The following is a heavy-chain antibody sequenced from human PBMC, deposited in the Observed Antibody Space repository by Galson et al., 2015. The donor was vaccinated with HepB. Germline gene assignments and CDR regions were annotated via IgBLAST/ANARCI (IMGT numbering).Heavy chain of an antibody. CDR1: GGSISSGGYY. J-gene: IGHJ3*02. CDR3: AIPKGGADAFDI. D-gene: IGHD2-2*01. V-gene: IGHV4-31*03. CDR2: IYYSGST. Sequence: SLTCTVSGGSISSGGYYWSWIRQHPGKGLEWIGYIYYSGSTYYNPSLKSRVTVSVDTSKNQFSLKLSSVTAADTAVYYCAIPKGGADAFDIWGQGTMVTVSS.